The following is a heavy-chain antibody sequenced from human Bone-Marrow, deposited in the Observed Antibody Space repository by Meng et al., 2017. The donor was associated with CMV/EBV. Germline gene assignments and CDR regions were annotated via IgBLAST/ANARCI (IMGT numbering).Heavy chain of an antibody. CDR2: IYFTGST. CDR1: GGSIRSSSYY. Sequence: SETLSLTCTVSGGSIRSSSYYWGCIRQPPGKGLEWIGSIYFTGSTYYNPSLKSRVTISVDTSKNQFSLKLSSVTAADTAMYYCARVGTGYYGSGSYLYYFVYWGQRPLVNVAS. CDR3: ARVGTGYYGSGSYLYYFVY. V-gene: IGHV4-39*07. J-gene: IGHJ4*02. D-gene: IGHD3-10*01.